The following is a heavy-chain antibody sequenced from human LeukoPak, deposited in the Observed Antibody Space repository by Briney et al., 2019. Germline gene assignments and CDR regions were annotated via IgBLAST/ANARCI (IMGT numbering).Heavy chain of an antibody. CDR2: IHPTGVT. CDR3: VRGEDPYKQRH. J-gene: IGHJ4*02. D-gene: IGHD5-24*01. V-gene: IGHV4-34*01. CDR1: GVSLSDYY. Sequence: PSETLSLTCDVSGVSLSDYYWSWIRQPPGKGLEWIGEIHPTGVTNYNPSLMTRVTISPDTSKRQFSLKLTSVTAADTAVYYCVRGEDPYKQRHWGQGAQVTVSS.